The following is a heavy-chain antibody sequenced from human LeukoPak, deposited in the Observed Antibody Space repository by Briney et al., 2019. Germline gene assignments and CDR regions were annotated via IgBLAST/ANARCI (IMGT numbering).Heavy chain of an antibody. CDR2: ISYSSGSI. V-gene: IGHV3-23*01. Sequence: GGSLRLSCAASGFTLSNYAMSWVSQGPGKGPEWVAGISYSSGSIYYLDSVKGRCTISRDNSRNTLYLQMNSLRGEDTAVYYCAKDVLRLNYGYFDLWGRGTLVSVSS. J-gene: IGHJ2*01. D-gene: IGHD3-16*01. CDR3: AKDVLRLNYGYFDL. CDR1: GFTLSNYA.